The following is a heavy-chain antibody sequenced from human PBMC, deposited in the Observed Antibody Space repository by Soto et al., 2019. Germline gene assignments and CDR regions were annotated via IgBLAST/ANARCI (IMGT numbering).Heavy chain of an antibody. CDR2: INHSGST. V-gene: IGHV4-34*01. CDR3: ARGRVLWFGESYYGMDV. J-gene: IGHJ6*02. D-gene: IGHD3-10*01. CDR1: GGSFSGYY. Sequence: SETLSLTCAVYGGSFSGYYWSWIRQPPGKGLEWNGEINHSGSTNYNPSLKSRVTISVDTSKNQFSLKLSSVTAADTAVYYCARGRVLWFGESYYGMDVWGQGTTVTVSS.